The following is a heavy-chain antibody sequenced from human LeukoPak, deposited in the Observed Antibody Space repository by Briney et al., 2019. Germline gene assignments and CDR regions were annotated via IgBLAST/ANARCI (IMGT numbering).Heavy chain of an antibody. Sequence: SETLSLTCTVSGGSVSSGSYYWSWIRQPPGKGLEWIGYIYYSGSTNYNPSLKSRATISVDTSKNQFSLKLSSVTAADTAVYYCARVRYFDWLLTRFDPWGQGTLVTVSS. CDR1: GGSVSSGSYY. CDR2: IYYSGST. V-gene: IGHV4-61*01. D-gene: IGHD3-9*01. J-gene: IGHJ5*02. CDR3: ARVRYFDWLLTRFDP.